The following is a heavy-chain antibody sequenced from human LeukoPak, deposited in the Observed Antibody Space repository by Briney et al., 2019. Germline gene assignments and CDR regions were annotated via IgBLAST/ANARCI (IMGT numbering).Heavy chain of an antibody. V-gene: IGHV3-15*01. Sequence: GGSLRLSCAASGFTFSNAWMSWVRQAPGKGLEWVGRIKSKTDGGTTDYAAPVKGRFTISRDDSKNTLYLQMNSLKTEDTAVYYCTTGQQLEAEVDAFDIWGQGTMVTVSS. CDR2: IKSKTDGGTT. CDR1: GFTFSNAW. J-gene: IGHJ3*02. D-gene: IGHD6-6*01. CDR3: TTGQQLEAEVDAFDI.